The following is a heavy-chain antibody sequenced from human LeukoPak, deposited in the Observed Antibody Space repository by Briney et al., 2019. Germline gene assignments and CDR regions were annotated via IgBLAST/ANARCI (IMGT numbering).Heavy chain of an antibody. CDR3: AKDIVVVTAANEDAFDY. D-gene: IGHD2-2*01. Sequence: GGSLRLSCAASGFMFSNFWMSGVRQAPGKGREGVANIRQDGNEKYYVDSLKGRFTISRDNAKNSVYLHMSSLRAEETAVYYCAKDIVVVTAANEDAFDYWGQGTLVTVSS. CDR2: IRQDGNEK. V-gene: IGHV3-7*01. J-gene: IGHJ4*02. CDR1: GFMFSNFW.